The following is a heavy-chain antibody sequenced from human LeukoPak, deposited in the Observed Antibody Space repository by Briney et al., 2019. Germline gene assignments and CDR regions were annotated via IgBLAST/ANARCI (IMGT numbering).Heavy chain of an antibody. CDR1: GLITDDYA. D-gene: IGHD1-26*01. J-gene: IGHJ5*02. CDR3: VRESERSCWFDH. Sequence: GGSLRLSCAAPGLITDDYAIHWVRQAPGKGLEWVSLISGDGGSTFYADSVRGRFTISRDNSKKSLSLQMSSLRSEDTALYFCVRESERSCWFDHWGQGTLATVSS. V-gene: IGHV3-43*02. CDR2: ISGDGGST.